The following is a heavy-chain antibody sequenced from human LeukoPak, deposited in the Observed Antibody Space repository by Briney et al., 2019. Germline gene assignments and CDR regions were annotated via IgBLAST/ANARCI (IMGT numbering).Heavy chain of an antibody. V-gene: IGHV3-30-3*01. CDR1: GFTLSSYA. J-gene: IGHJ5*02. CDR2: ISYDGSNK. CDR3: ARGDYDSSGYDWFDP. Sequence: GGSLRLSCAASGFTLSSYAMHWVRQAPGKGLEWVAVISYDGSNKYYADSVKGRFTISRDNSKNTLYLQMNSLRAEDTAVHYCARGDYDSSGYDWFDPWGQGTLVTVSS. D-gene: IGHD3-22*01.